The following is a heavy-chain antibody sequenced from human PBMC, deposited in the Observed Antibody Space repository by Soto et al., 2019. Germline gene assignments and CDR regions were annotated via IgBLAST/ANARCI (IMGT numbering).Heavy chain of an antibody. Sequence: SETLCLTCTVSGGSVSSYYWSWIRQSPGKGLEWIGDIYYSGSTNYNPSLKSRVTISVDTSKNQFSLKLSSVTAADTAVYYCARGREYSGYDLYYFDYWGQGTLVTVSS. CDR3: ARGREYSGYDLYYFDY. D-gene: IGHD5-12*01. J-gene: IGHJ4*02. V-gene: IGHV4-59*02. CDR1: GGSVSSYY. CDR2: IYYSGST.